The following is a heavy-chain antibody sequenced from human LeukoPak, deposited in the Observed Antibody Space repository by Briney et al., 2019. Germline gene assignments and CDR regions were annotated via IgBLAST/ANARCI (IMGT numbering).Heavy chain of an antibody. J-gene: IGHJ4*02. Sequence: GGSLRLSCAASGFTFADYGMSWVRHAPGRGLEWVSGINWNGGSTGYADSVKGRFTISRDNAKNSLYLQMNSLRAEDTALYYCARDSRVITFGGVIVYFDYWGQGTLVTVSS. CDR1: GFTFADYG. D-gene: IGHD3-16*02. V-gene: IGHV3-20*04. CDR3: ARDSRVITFGGVIVYFDY. CDR2: INWNGGST.